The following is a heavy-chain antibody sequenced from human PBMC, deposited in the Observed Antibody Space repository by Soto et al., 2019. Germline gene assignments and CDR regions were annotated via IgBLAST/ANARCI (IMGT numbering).Heavy chain of an antibody. Sequence: QVQLQESGPGLVRPSETLYLICNVSGGPISNYYWSWVRQNAGKGLEWVGRIYSDGATNYSPSLKSRVFMSLDMSGNQFSLQLNSVTAADTAVYYCSRVGCSNSNCQTRGMDVWGQGTTVTVSS. V-gene: IGHV4-4*07. CDR2: IYSDGAT. CDR1: GGPISNYY. CDR3: SRVGCSNSNCQTRGMDV. J-gene: IGHJ6*02. D-gene: IGHD2-2*01.